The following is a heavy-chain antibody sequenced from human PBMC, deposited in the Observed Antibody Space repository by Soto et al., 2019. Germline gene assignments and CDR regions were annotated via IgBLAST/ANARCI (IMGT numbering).Heavy chain of an antibody. CDR1: GFNFGIYW. CDR2: IKGDASEK. D-gene: IGHD5-12*01. Sequence: PGGSLRLSCAPSGFNFGIYWMSWVRQAPGKGLEWVATIKGDASEKKYVDSVKGRFTTSRDNAKESLYLQMGSLRAEDTAVYYCARDSGDSAGNSVNHYLDYWGHGTLVTVSS. J-gene: IGHJ4*01. CDR3: ARDSGDSAGNSVNHYLDY. V-gene: IGHV3-7*01.